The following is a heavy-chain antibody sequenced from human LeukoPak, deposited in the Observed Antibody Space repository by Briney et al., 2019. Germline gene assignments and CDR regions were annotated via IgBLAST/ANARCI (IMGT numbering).Heavy chain of an antibody. V-gene: IGHV4-59*01. Sequence: PSDTLSLTCAVYGGSFSGYYWSWIRQPPGKGLEWIGYIYYSGSTNYNPSLKSRVTISVDTSKNQFSLKLSSVTAADTAVYYCAGAPDSYCSGGSCYFTLDYWGQGTLVTVSS. D-gene: IGHD2-15*01. CDR1: GGSFSGYY. CDR2: IYYSGST. J-gene: IGHJ4*02. CDR3: AGAPDSYCSGGSCYFTLDY.